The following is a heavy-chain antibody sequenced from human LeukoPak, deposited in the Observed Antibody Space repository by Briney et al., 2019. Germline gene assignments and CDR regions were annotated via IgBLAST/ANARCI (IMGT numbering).Heavy chain of an antibody. Sequence: PSETLSLTCTVSGGSVSRGSYYWSWIRQPPGKGLEWIGYISYSGNTDYNPSLKSRVTISVDTSKNQFSLKLSSVTAADTAVYYCARHGTSGTNLNWFDPWGQGTLVTVSS. CDR1: GGSVSRGSYY. V-gene: IGHV4-61*01. D-gene: IGHD1-1*01. CDR3: ARHGTSGTNLNWFDP. J-gene: IGHJ5*02. CDR2: ISYSGNT.